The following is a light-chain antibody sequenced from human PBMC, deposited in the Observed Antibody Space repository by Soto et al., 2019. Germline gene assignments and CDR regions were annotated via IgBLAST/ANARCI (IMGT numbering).Light chain of an antibody. V-gene: IGLV2-8*01. CDR2: EIN. J-gene: IGLJ1*01. CDR3: SSFAGSNNFPYV. Sequence: LTQPPSVSVAPGQTARITCGGNNIGSKSVHWYQQKPGKAPKLMIYEINKRPSGVPDRFSGSKSGNTASLTVSGLQAEDEADYYCSSFAGSNNFPYVFGTGTKV. CDR1: NIGSKS.